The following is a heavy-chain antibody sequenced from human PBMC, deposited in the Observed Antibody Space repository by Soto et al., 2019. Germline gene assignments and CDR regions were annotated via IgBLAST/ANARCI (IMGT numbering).Heavy chain of an antibody. J-gene: IGHJ4*02. D-gene: IGHD2-21*01. V-gene: IGHV3-21*06. Sequence: EVQLVESGGGLVQAGGSLRLFCTASGFTFRNYNMNWVRQAPGKGLGWVSSISTGGAYMFYADSVKGRFTISRDNAQNSLFRQIDSPRAEDTAVYYCARDIASPGGDYFDSWGQGTLVTVSS. CDR3: ARDIASPGGDYFDS. CDR1: GFTFRNYN. CDR2: ISTGGAYM.